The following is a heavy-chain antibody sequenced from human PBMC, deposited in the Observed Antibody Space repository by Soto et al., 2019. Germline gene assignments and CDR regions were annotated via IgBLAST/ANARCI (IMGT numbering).Heavy chain of an antibody. CDR3: AKDYSSGWYSLHDAFDI. Sequence: GGSLRLSCAASGFTFSSYAMSWVRQAPGKGLEWVSAISGSGGSTYYADSVKGRFTISRDNSKNTLYLQMNSLRAEDTAVYYCAKDYSSGWYSLHDAFDIWGQGTMVTVS. D-gene: IGHD6-19*01. CDR2: ISGSGGST. V-gene: IGHV3-23*01. J-gene: IGHJ3*02. CDR1: GFTFSSYA.